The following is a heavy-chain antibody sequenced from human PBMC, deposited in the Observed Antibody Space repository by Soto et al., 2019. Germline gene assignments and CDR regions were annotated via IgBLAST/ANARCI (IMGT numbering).Heavy chain of an antibody. CDR2: ISAYNGNT. Sequence: QVQLVQSGAEVKKPGASVKVSCKASGYTFTSYGIGWVRQAPGQGLEWMGWISAYNGNTNYAQKLQGRVTMTTDTSTSTAYMELRSLRSDDTAVYYCARVQYSPPYYYYYGMDVWGQGTTVTVSS. V-gene: IGHV1-18*01. CDR3: ARVQYSPPYYYYYGMDV. CDR1: GYTFTSYG. J-gene: IGHJ6*02. D-gene: IGHD5-18*01.